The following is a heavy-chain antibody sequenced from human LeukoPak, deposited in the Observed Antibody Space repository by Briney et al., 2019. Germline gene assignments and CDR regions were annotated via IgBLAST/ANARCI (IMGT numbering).Heavy chain of an antibody. Sequence: PSETLSLNCTVSGDSIKSDSYYWGWIRQPPGKGLEWIGTIYYSGITYYNPSLKSRVTISVDTSKNQFSVKLSSVTAADTALYYCARHKEDFHDSSGPNFWYFDFWGRGTLVTVSS. J-gene: IGHJ2*01. CDR2: IYYSGIT. V-gene: IGHV4-39*01. CDR3: ARHKEDFHDSSGPNFWYFDF. CDR1: GDSIKSDSYY. D-gene: IGHD3-22*01.